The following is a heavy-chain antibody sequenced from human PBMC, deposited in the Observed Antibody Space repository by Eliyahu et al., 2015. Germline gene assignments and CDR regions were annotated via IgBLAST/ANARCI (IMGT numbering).Heavy chain of an antibody. CDR3: TKDRVGRFLEWLN. D-gene: IGHD3-3*01. V-gene: IGHV3-23*01. CDR2: ISDSGGST. J-gene: IGHJ4*02. CDR1: GFTFSNYA. Sequence: EVQLLESGGGLVQPGGSLRLSCAASGFTFSNYAMSWVRQAPGKGLEWVSAISDSGGSTYYADSVKGRFTISRDNSKNTLYLQLNSLRAEDTAVYYCTKDRVGRFLEWLNWGQGTLVTVSS.